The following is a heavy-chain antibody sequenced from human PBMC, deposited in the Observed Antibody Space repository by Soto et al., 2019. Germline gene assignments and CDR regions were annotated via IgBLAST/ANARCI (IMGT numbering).Heavy chain of an antibody. CDR1: GFIFRSYA. Sequence: GSLLLPCLASGFIFRSYAMHWVRQAPGKGLEWVAVITYDGANGYYADSVRGRFAISRDNSKSTLFLQMNSLRPEDTAVYYCARAFSGSYPNFDYWGQGTLVTVSS. CDR3: ARAFSGSYPNFDY. V-gene: IGHV3-30*09. J-gene: IGHJ4*02. D-gene: IGHD1-26*01. CDR2: ITYDGANG.